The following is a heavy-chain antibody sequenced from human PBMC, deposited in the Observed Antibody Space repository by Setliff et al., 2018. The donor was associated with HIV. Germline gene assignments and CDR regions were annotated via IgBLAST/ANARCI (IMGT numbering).Heavy chain of an antibody. D-gene: IGHD2-2*01. V-gene: IGHV2-5*01. CDR1: GFSLSTRGVG. CDR2: IYWNGNK. Sequence: PTLVNPTQTRPLTCTFSGFSLSTRGVGVGWIRQPPGKALEWLAVIYWNGNKYYSPSLRSRLTVTRDASKNQVVLTMTNMAPVDTATYFCVHTPVSRNEYFFDCWGQGTLVTVSS. CDR3: VHTPVSRNEYFFDC. J-gene: IGHJ4*02.